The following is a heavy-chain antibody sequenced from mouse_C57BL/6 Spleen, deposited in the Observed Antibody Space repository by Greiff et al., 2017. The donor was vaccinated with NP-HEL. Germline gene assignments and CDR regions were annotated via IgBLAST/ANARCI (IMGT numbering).Heavy chain of an antibody. CDR3: ARHEDGEKGFAY. J-gene: IGHJ3*01. CDR2: FYPGSGSI. Sequence: VQRVESGAELVKPGASVKLSCKASGYTFTEYTIHWVKQRSGQGLEWIGWFYPGSGSIKYNEKFKDKATLTADKSSSTVYMELSRLTSEDSAVYFCARHEDGEKGFAYWGQGTLVTVSA. CDR1: GYTFTEYT. V-gene: IGHV1-62-2*01.